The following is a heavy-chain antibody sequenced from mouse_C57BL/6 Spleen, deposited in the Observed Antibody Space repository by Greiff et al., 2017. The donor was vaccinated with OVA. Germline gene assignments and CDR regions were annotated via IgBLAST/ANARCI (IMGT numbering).Heavy chain of an antibody. V-gene: IGHV1-4*01. CDR2: INPSSGYT. CDR1: GYTFTSYT. J-gene: IGHJ2*01. Sequence: VQLVESGAELARPGASVKMSCKASGYTFTSYTMHWVKQRPGQGLEWIGYINPSSGYTKYIQKFKDKATLTADKSSSTAYMQLSSLTSEDSAVYYCARSDYDDPADYFDYWGQGTTLTVSS. CDR3: ARSDYDDPADYFDY. D-gene: IGHD2-3*01.